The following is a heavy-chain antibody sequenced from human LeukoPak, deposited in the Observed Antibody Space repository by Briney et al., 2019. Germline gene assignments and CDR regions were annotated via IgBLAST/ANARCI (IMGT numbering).Heavy chain of an antibody. CDR1: GGSISSGDYY. J-gene: IGHJ4*02. CDR3: ARGKVLFDY. CDR2: IFYGGST. Sequence: SQTLSLTCAVSGGSISSGDYYWSWLRQPPGKALEWIGYIFYGGSTRSNPSLKSRLSISADTSRSHFSLKLTSVTAADTAVYYCARGKVLFDYWGQGTLVTVSS. V-gene: IGHV4-30-4*01.